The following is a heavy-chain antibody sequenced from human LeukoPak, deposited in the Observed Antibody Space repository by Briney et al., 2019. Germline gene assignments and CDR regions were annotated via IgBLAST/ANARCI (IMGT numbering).Heavy chain of an antibody. CDR1: GYTFTGYY. J-gene: IGHJ5*02. D-gene: IGHD3-3*01. CDR3: ATDPLFGA. V-gene: IGHV1-2*02. CDR2: INPRTGGT. Sequence: ASVKVSCKASGYTFTGYYMHWVRRAPGQGLGWMGWINPRTGGTNYVQKFQGRVSMTRDTSISTAYMEMSRLRSDDTAVYYCATDPLFGALGQGTLVTVSS.